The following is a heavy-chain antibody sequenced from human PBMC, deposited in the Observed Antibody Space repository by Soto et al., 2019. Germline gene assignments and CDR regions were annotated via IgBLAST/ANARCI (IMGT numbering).Heavy chain of an antibody. CDR1: GFSLSNGKVG. J-gene: IGHJ6*03. D-gene: IGHD6-19*01. V-gene: IGHV2-26*01. CDR2: IFSNDEK. CDR3: ARILFGRSVAGGYFYMDV. Sequence: HVTLKESGPVLVKHTETLTLTCTVSGFSLSNGKVGVSWIRQPPGKALEWLAHIFSNDEKSYRTSLKSRLTISEDTSKSQVVLTMTNVDPVDTATYYCARILFGRSVAGGYFYMDVWGKGTTVTVSS.